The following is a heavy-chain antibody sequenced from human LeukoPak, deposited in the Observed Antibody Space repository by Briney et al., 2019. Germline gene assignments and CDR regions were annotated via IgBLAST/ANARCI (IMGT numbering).Heavy chain of an antibody. CDR1: GFTFSSYW. J-gene: IGHJ4*02. Sequence: GGSLRLSCAASGFTFSSYWMSWVRQAPGKGLEWAANIKQDGSEKYYVDSVKGRFTISRDNAKNSLYLQMNSLRAEDTAAYYCARTRITMIVGLASRFDYWGQGTLVTVSS. CDR3: ARTRITMIVGLASRFDY. D-gene: IGHD3-22*01. CDR2: IKQDGSEK. V-gene: IGHV3-7*01.